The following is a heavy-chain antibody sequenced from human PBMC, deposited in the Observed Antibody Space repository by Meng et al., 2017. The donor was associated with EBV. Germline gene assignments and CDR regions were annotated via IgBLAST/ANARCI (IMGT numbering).Heavy chain of an antibody. CDR1: RGSFSGYY. CDR2: LNHSGSN. D-gene: IGHD4-23*01. J-gene: IGHJ4*02. CDR3: AGSYGGVLNY. V-gene: IGHV4-34*01. Sequence: LFTPASPLPPPGDTQRGSFSGYYSSRIRHRPGKGMEWISQLNHSGSNNYYPSPKSRVTISVDTSKNQFSLKLSSVTAAETAVYYCAGSYGGVLNYWGQGTLVTVSS.